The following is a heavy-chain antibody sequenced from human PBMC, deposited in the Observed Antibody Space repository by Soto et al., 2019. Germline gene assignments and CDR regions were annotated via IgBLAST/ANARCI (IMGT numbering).Heavy chain of an antibody. CDR2: IYYRGST. D-gene: IGHD5-12*01. V-gene: IGHV4-61*01. Sequence: QVQLQESGPGLVKPSETLFLTCTVSGGTVSSVSHFWSWIRQHPGKGLEWIGHIYYRGSTTYYSPSIKIRVSISLDTSRNQVSLKLSSVTSSHTAVYYCVRVVSGYDLFDYWGQGTSVAV. CDR3: VRVVSGYDLFDY. J-gene: IGHJ4*02. CDR1: GGTVSSVSHF.